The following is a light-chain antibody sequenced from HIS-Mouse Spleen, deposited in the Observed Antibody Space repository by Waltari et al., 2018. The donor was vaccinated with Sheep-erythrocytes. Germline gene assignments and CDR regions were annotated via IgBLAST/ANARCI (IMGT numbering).Light chain of an antibody. J-gene: IGLJ1*01. CDR2: DVS. CDR1: RSDVGGYNY. Sequence: QSALTQPRSVSGSPGPSVTTPCTGTRSDVGGYNYVSWYQQHPGKAPKLMIYDVSKRPSGVPDRFSGSKSGNTASLTISGLQAEDEADYYCCSYAGSYNHVFATGTKVTVL. CDR3: CSYAGSYNHV. V-gene: IGLV2-11*01.